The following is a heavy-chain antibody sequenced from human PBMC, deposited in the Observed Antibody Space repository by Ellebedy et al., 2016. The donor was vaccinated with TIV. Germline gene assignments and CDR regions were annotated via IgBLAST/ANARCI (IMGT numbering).Heavy chain of an antibody. J-gene: IGHJ4*02. D-gene: IGHD3-10*01. Sequence: ASVKVSXXASGYNFIGYFMHWVRQAPGQGLEWMGWINPNSGDTNYAQNFQGRVTVTRDTSISTAYMELSRLRSDDTAVYYCARDPTYYGSGSSGDYWGQGTLVTVSS. V-gene: IGHV1-2*02. CDR2: INPNSGDT. CDR1: GYNFIGYF. CDR3: ARDPTYYGSGSSGDY.